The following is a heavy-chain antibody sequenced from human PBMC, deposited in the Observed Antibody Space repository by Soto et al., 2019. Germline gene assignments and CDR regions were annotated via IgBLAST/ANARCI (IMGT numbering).Heavy chain of an antibody. V-gene: IGHV3-53*01. CDR1: GFTVSSNY. CDR2: IYSGGST. D-gene: IGHD3-3*01. Sequence: PGGSLRLSCAASGFTVSSNYMSWVRQAPGKGLEWVSVIYSGGSTYYADSVKGRFTISRDNSKNTLYLQMNSLRAEDSALYYCSRGFLEWLSRYYYFDYWGQGTLVTVSS. J-gene: IGHJ4*02. CDR3: SRGFLEWLSRYYYFDY.